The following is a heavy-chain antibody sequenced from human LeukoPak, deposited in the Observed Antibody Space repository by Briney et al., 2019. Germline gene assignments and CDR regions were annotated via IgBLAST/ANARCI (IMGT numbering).Heavy chain of an antibody. CDR3: ALTAAVRGVKNWFDP. Sequence: GGSLRLSCAASGFPFSDYSMNWVRQAPGKGLEWVSSISSSSSYIYYADSVKGRFTISRDNAKNSLYLQMNSLRAEDTAVYYCALTAAVRGVKNWFDPWGQGTLVTVSS. D-gene: IGHD3-10*01. CDR1: GFPFSDYS. V-gene: IGHV3-21*01. J-gene: IGHJ5*02. CDR2: ISSSSSYI.